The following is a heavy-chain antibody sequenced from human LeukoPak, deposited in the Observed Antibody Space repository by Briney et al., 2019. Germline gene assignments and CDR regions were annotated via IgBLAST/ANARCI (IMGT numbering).Heavy chain of an antibody. V-gene: IGHV1-18*01. CDR3: AREGPYTVTQDY. Sequence: ASVKVSCKASGYTFTSYGISWVRQAPGQGLEWMGWISAYNGDTNHAQKLQGRVTMTTDTSTSTAYMELRSLRCDDTAVYYCAREGPYTVTQDYWGQGTLVTVSS. CDR2: ISAYNGDT. D-gene: IGHD4-17*01. CDR1: GYTFTSYG. J-gene: IGHJ4*02.